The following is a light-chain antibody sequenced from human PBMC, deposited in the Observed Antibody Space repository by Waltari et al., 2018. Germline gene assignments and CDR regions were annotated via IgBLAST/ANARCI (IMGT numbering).Light chain of an antibody. CDR1: QSVSSNY. CDR2: GAS. V-gene: IGKV3-20*01. CDR3: QQYGSSPFT. Sequence: EIVLTQSPGTLSLSPGERATLSCRASQSVSSNYFAWYQQTLGQAPRLLIYGASSRATGIPDRFSGSGSGTDFTLTISSLEPEDFAVYYCQQYGSSPFTFGPGTNVDIK. J-gene: IGKJ3*01.